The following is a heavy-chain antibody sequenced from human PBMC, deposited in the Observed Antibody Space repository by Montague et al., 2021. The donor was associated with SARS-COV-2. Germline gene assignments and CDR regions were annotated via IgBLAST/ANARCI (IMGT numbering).Heavy chain of an antibody. CDR1: GFTFDDYA. V-gene: IGHV3-9*01. CDR2: ISWNSGSI. D-gene: IGHD3-10*01. J-gene: IGHJ6*02. Sequence: SLRLSCAASGFTFDDYAMHWVLQAPGKGLEWVSGISWNSGSIGYADSFKGRFTTSRDNAKNSLYLQTNSLRAEDTAFYSCAKDMGPYGSGPYGMDVWGQGTTVTVSS. CDR3: AKDMGPYGSGPYGMDV.